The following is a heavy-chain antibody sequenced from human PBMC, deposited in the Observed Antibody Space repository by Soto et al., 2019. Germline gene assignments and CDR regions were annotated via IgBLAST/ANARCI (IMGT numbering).Heavy chain of an antibody. V-gene: IGHV5-51*01. D-gene: IGHD3-10*01. CDR2: IYPGDSDA. Sequence: GSLKISCKGSGYTFRKYWIGWVRQTPGKGLEWMGMIYPGDSDAIYSQSFEGQVTFSVDKSINTAYLQWNSLKASDTARYYCARQGGEYNTMSDYWGQGTLVTVS. CDR3: ARQGGEYNTMSDY. J-gene: IGHJ4*02. CDR1: GYTFRKYW.